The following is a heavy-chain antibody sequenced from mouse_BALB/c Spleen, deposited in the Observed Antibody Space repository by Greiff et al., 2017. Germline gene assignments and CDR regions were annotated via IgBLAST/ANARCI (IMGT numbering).Heavy chain of an antibody. D-gene: IGHD1-1*01. V-gene: IGHV14-3*02. CDR2: IDPANGNT. CDR3: ARDGSSYEDAMDY. Sequence: VHVKQSGAELVKPGASVKLSCTASGFNIKDTYMHWVKQRPEQGLEWIGRIDPANGNTKYDPKFQGKATITADTSSNTAYLQLSSLTSEDTAVYYCARDGSSYEDAMDYWGQGTSVTVSS. CDR1: GFNIKDTY. J-gene: IGHJ4*01.